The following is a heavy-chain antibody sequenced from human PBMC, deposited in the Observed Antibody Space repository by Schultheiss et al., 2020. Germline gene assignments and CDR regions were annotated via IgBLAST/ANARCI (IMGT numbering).Heavy chain of an antibody. CDR3: ARNEMATFSFDY. CDR2: IYYSGST. D-gene: IGHD5-24*01. CDR1: GDSISSDGYY. J-gene: IGHJ4*02. V-gene: IGHV4-61*08. Sequence: SETLSLTCTVSGDSISSDGYYWSWIRQHPGKGLEWIGYIYYSGSTDYNPSLKSRVTISVDTTKNQFSLKLSFVTAADTAVYYCARNEMATFSFDYWGQGTLVTVSS.